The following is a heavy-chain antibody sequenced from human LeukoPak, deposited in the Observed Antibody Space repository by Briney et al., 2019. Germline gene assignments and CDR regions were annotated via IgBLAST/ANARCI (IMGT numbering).Heavy chain of an antibody. CDR3: ARNRDGYNYFWFDP. Sequence: SVKVSCKASGGTFSSYAISWVRQTPGQGLEWMGGIIPVFGTANYAQKFQGRVTITADESASTAYMELSSLRSEDTAVYYCARNRDGYNYFWFDPWGQGTLVTVSS. CDR1: GGTFSSYA. V-gene: IGHV1-69*13. CDR2: IIPVFGTA. D-gene: IGHD5-24*01. J-gene: IGHJ5*02.